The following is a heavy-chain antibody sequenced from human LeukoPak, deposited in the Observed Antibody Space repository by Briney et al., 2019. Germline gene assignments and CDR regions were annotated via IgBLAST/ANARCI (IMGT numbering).Heavy chain of an antibody. J-gene: IGHJ4*02. CDR2: IYYSGTT. D-gene: IGHD6-13*01. CDR1: GGSISSYY. CDR3: ARGVYIAAAQYGY. V-gene: IGHV4-59*01. Sequence: SETLSLTCTVSGGSISSYYWSWIRQPPGKGLEWIGYIYYSGTTNYNPSLKSRVTISVDTSKNQFSLKLSSVAAADTAVYYCARGVYIAAAQYGYWGQGTLVTVSP.